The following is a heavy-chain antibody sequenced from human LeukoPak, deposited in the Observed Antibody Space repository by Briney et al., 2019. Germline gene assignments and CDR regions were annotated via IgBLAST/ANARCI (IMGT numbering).Heavy chain of an antibody. D-gene: IGHD6-6*01. CDR3: ARVVSYSSSPAYFVY. CDR1: SGSINSYY. V-gene: IGHV4-4*07. J-gene: IGHJ4*02. Sequence: SENLSLNGTVYSGSINSYYWSWLGQPAGKELEGIGRIYTSGSTNYNPSLKSRVTMSVDTSKNQFSLKLSSVTAADTAVYYCARVVSYSSSPAYFVYWGQGTLVTVSS. CDR2: IYTSGST.